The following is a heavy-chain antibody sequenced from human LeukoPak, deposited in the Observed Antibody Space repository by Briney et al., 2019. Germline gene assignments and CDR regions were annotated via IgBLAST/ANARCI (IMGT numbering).Heavy chain of an antibody. CDR1: GGSFSGYY. CDR2: INQSGST. V-gene: IGHV4-34*01. Sequence: PSETLSLTCAVHGGSFSGYYWSWIRQPPGKGLEWIGEINQSGSTNYNPSLKSRVTISVDTSKNQFSLKLSSVTAADTAVYYCARDPGLAYGDYESAFDIWGQGTMVTVSS. D-gene: IGHD4-17*01. J-gene: IGHJ3*02. CDR3: ARDPGLAYGDYESAFDI.